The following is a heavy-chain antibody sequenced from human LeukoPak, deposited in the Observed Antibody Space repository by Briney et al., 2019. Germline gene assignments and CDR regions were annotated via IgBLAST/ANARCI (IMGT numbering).Heavy chain of an antibody. V-gene: IGHV3-7*01. J-gene: IGHJ2*01. CDR3: ARKGWYSDL. Sequence: PGGSLRLSCEASGFTFSSYSMNWVRQAPGKGLEWVASINQDGSQKYYVESLKGRFTISRDNAKNSHYLQMNSLRAEDTAVYYCARKGWYSDLWGRGTLVSVSS. CDR1: GFTFSSYS. CDR2: INQDGSQK.